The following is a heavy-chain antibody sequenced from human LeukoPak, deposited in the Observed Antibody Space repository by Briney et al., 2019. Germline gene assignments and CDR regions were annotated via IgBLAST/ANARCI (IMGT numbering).Heavy chain of an antibody. V-gene: IGHV4-4*07. CDR3: ARAVLWFGEGPDWYCHL. Sequence: SETLSLTCTVSGGSISGYYWSWIRQPAGKGGEWVGRIYTSGGTNYNPSLMSRVTMSVDTSKNQFSLKLSSVTAANTAVYYCARAVLWFGEGPDWYCHLWGRGTLVTVSS. J-gene: IGHJ2*01. CDR1: GGSISGYY. D-gene: IGHD3-10*01. CDR2: IYTSGGT.